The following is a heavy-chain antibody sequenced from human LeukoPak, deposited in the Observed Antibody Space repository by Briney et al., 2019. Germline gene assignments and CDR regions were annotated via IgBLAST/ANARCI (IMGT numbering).Heavy chain of an antibody. J-gene: IGHJ4*02. Sequence: GGSLRLSCAASGFTFSNYGMHWVRQAPGKGLEWVAIIWYDGSNKYYADSVEGRFTISRDNSKNTLYLQMNSLRAEDTAVYYCARDRDVYSSIWNRNIAYWGQGTLVTVSA. CDR3: ARDRDVYSSIWNRNIAY. CDR2: IWYDGSNK. CDR1: GFTFSNYG. D-gene: IGHD6-13*01. V-gene: IGHV3-33*01.